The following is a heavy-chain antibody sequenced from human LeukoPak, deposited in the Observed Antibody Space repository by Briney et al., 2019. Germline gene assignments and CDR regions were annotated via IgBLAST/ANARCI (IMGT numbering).Heavy chain of an antibody. CDR1: GYTLTELS. J-gene: IGHJ4*02. D-gene: IGHD3-10*01. CDR3: ATAYLGFGELFSNSFDY. CDR2: FDPEDGET. Sequence: ASVKVSCKVSGYTLTELSMHWARQAPGKGLEWMGGFDPEDGETIYAQKFQGRVTMTEDTSTDTAYMELSSLRSEDTAVYYCATAYLGFGELFSNSFDYWGQGTLVTVSS. V-gene: IGHV1-24*01.